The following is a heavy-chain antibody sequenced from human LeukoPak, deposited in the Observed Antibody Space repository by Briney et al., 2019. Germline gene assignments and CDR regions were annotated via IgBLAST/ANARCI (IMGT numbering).Heavy chain of an antibody. CDR3: ATDRRYCSSTSCYSHYFDY. D-gene: IGHD2-2*01. Sequence: ASVKISCKXSGYTFTDNYMHWVQQAPRKGLEWMGLVDPEDGETIYAEKFQGRVTITADTSTDTAYMELGSLRSEDTAVYYCATDRRYCSSTSCYSHYFDYWGQGTLVTVSS. J-gene: IGHJ4*02. CDR1: GYTFTDNY. CDR2: VDPEDGET. V-gene: IGHV1-69-2*01.